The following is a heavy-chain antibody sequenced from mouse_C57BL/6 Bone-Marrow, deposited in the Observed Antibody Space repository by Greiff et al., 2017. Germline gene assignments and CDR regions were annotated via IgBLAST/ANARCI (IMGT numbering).Heavy chain of an antibody. V-gene: IGHV1-18*01. Sequence: LVAPGASVKIPCKASGYTFPDYNMDWVKQSHGKSLEWIGDINPINGGTNYHQKFNGKATLTVDKSSSTAYMERRRLTSEDTAVYYCARGFAYWGQVTLVTVSA. J-gene: IGHJ3*01. CDR1: GYTFPDYN. CDR2: INPINGGT. CDR3: ARGFAY.